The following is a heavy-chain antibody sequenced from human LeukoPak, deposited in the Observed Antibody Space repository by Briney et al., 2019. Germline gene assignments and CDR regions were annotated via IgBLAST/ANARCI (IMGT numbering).Heavy chain of an antibody. CDR2: IIPIFGTA. J-gene: IGHJ4*02. V-gene: IGHV1-69*13. D-gene: IGHD3-22*01. CDR1: GGTFSSYA. Sequence: GASVKVSCKASGGTFSSYAISWVRQAPGQGLEWMGGIIPIFGTANYAQKFQGRVTITADESTSTAYMELSSLRYEDTAVYYCASSEVDSSGYYYAYYFDYWGQGTLVTVSS. CDR3: ASSEVDSSGYYYAYYFDY.